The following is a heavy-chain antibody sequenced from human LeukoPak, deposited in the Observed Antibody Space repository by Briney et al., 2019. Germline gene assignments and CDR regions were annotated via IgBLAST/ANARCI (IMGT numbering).Heavy chain of an antibody. D-gene: IGHD6-13*01. CDR2: INTNTGNP. V-gene: IGHV7-4-1*02. Sequence: ASVNVSCKASGDTFTRYAMNWVRQAPGQGLEWMGWINTNTGNPTYAQGFTGRFVFSLDTSVSTAYLQISSLKAEDTAVYYCARDYSTRYFDLWGRGTLVTVSS. CDR1: GDTFTRYA. CDR3: ARDYSTRYFDL. J-gene: IGHJ2*01.